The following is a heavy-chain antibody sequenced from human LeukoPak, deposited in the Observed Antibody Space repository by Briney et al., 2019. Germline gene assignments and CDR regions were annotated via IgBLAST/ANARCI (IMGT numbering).Heavy chain of an antibody. J-gene: IGHJ3*02. CDR2: INPNSGGT. V-gene: IGHV1-2*02. D-gene: IGHD3-3*01. CDR1: GYTFTGYY. Sequence: ASVKVSCKASGYTFTGYYMHWVRQAPGQGLEWMGWINPNSGGTNYAQKFQGRVTMTRDTSISTAYMELSSLRSEDTAVYYCAGGRLGGYDFWSGYSSINGDAFDIWGQGTMVTVSS. CDR3: AGGRLGGYDFWSGYSSINGDAFDI.